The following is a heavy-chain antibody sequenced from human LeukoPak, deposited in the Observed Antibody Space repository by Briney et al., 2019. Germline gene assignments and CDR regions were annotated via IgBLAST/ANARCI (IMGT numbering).Heavy chain of an antibody. CDR1: GFTFYDYA. D-gene: IGHD2/OR15-2a*01. V-gene: IGHV3-9*01. J-gene: IGHJ4*02. CDR3: AKDKVEVIAGEFDY. CDR2: ISWKSGSI. Sequence: PGRSLRLSWAASGFTFYDYAMHSVPQAPGKSLEWVSGISWKSGSIGYADSVKGRFTISRDNAKNSLYLQMNSLRTEDTALYYCAKDKVEVIAGEFDYWGQGTLVTVSS.